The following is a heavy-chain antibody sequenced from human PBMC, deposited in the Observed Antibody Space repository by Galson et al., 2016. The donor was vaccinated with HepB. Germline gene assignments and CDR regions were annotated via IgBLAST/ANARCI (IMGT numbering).Heavy chain of an antibody. J-gene: IGHJ1*01. CDR3: AKGAYSLPENFQH. CDR2: ISGSGGTT. D-gene: IGHD2-15*01. CDR1: GFTFSSYA. Sequence: SLRLSCAASGFTFSSYAMNWVRQPPGKGLEWVSGISGSGGTTYYVDSLKGRFTISRDNSKSTLYLQMNSLRAEDTAVYYCAKGAYSLPENFQHWGQGTLVTVSS. V-gene: IGHV3-23*01.